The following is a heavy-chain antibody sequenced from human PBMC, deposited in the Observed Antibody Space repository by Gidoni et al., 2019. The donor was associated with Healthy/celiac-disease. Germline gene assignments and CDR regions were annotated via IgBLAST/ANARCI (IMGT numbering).Heavy chain of an antibody. V-gene: IGHV3-33*01. Sequence: QVQLVESGGGVVQPGRSLRLSCAASGFPFSSYGMHWVRQAPGKGLEWVAVIWYDGSNKYYADSVKGRFTISRDNSKNTLYLQMNSLRAEDTAVYYCAREMGVSPEGDAFDYWGQGTLVTVSS. J-gene: IGHJ4*02. CDR3: AREMGVSPEGDAFDY. D-gene: IGHD3-10*01. CDR2: IWYDGSNK. CDR1: GFPFSSYG.